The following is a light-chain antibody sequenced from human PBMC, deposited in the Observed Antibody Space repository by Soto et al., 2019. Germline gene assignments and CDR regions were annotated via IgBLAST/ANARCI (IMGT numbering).Light chain of an antibody. CDR2: DAS. Sequence: IVLTQSPATLSFSPGERARLSCRASQSVSSYLAWYQQKPGQAPRLLIYDASNRATGIPARFSGSGSGTDFTLTISSLEPEDIAVYYCQQRSKWPTFGPGTKVDI. J-gene: IGKJ3*01. CDR3: QQRSKWPT. CDR1: QSVSSY. V-gene: IGKV3-11*01.